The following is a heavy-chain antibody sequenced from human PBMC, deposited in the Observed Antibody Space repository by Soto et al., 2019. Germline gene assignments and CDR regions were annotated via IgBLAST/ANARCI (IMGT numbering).Heavy chain of an antibody. CDR3: AKIPPGYSYGYFYFDY. CDR2: ISGSGGRT. D-gene: IGHD5-18*01. V-gene: IGHV3-23*01. CDR1: GFTFSSYA. J-gene: IGHJ4*02. Sequence: PGGSLRLSCAASGFTFSSYAMSWVRQAPGKGLEWVSAISGSGGRTYYAASVKGRFTISRDNSKNTLFLKLNSLRAEDTAFFYCAKIPPGYSYGYFYFDYWGQETLVTVSS.